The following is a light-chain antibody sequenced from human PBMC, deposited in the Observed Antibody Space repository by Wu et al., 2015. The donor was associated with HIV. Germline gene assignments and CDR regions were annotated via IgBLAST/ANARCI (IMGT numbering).Light chain of an antibody. CDR3: QQYGSSPPFG. J-gene: IGKJ3*01. V-gene: IGKV3-20*01. CDR1: QSVSSSY. CDR2: GAS. Sequence: EIVLTQSPGTLSLSPGERATLSCRASQSVSSSYLAWYQQKPGQAPRLLIYGASSRATGIPDRFSGSGSGTDFTLTISRLEPEDFAMYYCQQYGSSPPFGFGPGTKVDIK.